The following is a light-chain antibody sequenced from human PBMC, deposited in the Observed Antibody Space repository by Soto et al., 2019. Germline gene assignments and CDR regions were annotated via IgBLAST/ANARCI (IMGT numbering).Light chain of an antibody. CDR1: QSISSY. J-gene: IGKJ4*01. CDR2: AAY. Sequence: DIQMTQSPSSLSASVGDRVTITCRASQSISSYLNWYQQKPGKVPKLLIYAAYTLQSGVQSRFSGSGSGTDFTLTISSLQPEDVATYYCKKYNSAPLTFGGGTKVDI. CDR3: KKYNSAPLT. V-gene: IGKV1-27*01.